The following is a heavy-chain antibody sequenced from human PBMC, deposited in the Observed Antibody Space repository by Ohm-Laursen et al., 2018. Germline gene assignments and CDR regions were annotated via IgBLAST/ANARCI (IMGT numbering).Heavy chain of an antibody. CDR1: GGSFSGYY. CDR3: ARGYYYTPN. J-gene: IGHJ4*02. Sequence: GTLSLTCAVYGGSFSGYYWSWIRQPPGKGLEWIGEINHSGSTNYNPSLKSQVTISVDTSKNQFSLKLTSVTAADTAVYYCARGYYYTPNWGQGTLVTVSS. CDR2: INHSGST. V-gene: IGHV4-34*01. D-gene: IGHD3-10*01.